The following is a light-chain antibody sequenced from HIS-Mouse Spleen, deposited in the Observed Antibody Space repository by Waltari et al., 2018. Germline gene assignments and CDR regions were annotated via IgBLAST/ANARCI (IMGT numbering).Light chain of an antibody. CDR1: ALPKKY. J-gene: IGLJ2*01. Sequence: SYELTQPPSVSVSPGQTARITCSGDALPKKYAYWYQKKSGQAPVLVIYGDSKRPSGIPERFAGSSSGTMATLTISGAQVEDEADYYCYSTDSSGNHRVFGGGTKLTVL. CDR2: GDS. V-gene: IGLV3-10*01. CDR3: YSTDSSGNHRV.